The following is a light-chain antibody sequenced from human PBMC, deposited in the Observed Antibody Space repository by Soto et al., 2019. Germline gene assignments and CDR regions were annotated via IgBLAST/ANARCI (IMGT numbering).Light chain of an antibody. Sequence: QSVLTQPPSVSGAPGQRVTISCTGNSSNIGAGFDVHWYQQLPGTAPKLLIYDNSNRPSGVPDRFSGSKSGTSASLAITGLQAEDGTDYYCATWDDSLVGPVFGGGTKLTVL. CDR2: DNS. J-gene: IGLJ3*02. V-gene: IGLV1-40*01. CDR1: SSNIGAGFD. CDR3: ATWDDSLVGPV.